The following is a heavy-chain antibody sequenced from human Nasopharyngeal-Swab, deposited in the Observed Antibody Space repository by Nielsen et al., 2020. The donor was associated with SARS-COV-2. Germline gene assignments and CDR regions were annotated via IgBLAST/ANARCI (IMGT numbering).Heavy chain of an antibody. CDR3: AKAMGSVYDTSGHYNAFDI. CDR2: IGITDGRT. V-gene: IGHV3-23*01. J-gene: IGHJ3*02. D-gene: IGHD3-22*01. Sequence: WIRQPPGKGLEWVSGIGITDGRTYYGDSVKGRFTISRDNSKNTLYLQMDSLRAEDTAVYYCAKAMGSVYDTSGHYNAFDIWGQGTTVTVSS.